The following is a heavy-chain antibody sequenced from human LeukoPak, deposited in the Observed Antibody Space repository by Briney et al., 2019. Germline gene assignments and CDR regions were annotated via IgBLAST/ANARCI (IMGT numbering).Heavy chain of an antibody. CDR1: GFTFSSYS. J-gene: IGHJ6*03. V-gene: IGHV3-30*02. CDR3: AKPQLLYNYYYYMDV. D-gene: IGHD1-26*01. CDR2: IRYDGSNK. Sequence: GGSLRLSCAAPGFTFSSYSMNWVRQAPGKGLEWVAFIRYDGSNKYYADSVKGRFTISRDNSKNTLYLQMNSLRAEDTAVYYCAKPQLLYNYYYYMDVWGKGTTVTISS.